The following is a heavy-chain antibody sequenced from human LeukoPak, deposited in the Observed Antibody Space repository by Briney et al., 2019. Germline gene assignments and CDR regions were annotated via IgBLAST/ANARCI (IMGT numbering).Heavy chain of an antibody. D-gene: IGHD1-14*01. CDR3: AKPDELGLTFVGFDY. Sequence: PGGSLRLSCAASGFTFSSYAMSWVRQAPGKGLERVSAISGSGGSTYYADSVKGRFTISRDNSKNTLYLQMNSLRAEDTAVYYCAKPDELGLTFVGFDYWGQGTLVTVSS. CDR1: GFTFSSYA. V-gene: IGHV3-23*01. J-gene: IGHJ4*02. CDR2: ISGSGGST.